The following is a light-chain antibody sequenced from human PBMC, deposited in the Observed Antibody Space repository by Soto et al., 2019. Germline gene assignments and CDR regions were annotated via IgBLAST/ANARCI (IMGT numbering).Light chain of an antibody. CDR2: DAS. CDR1: KSISSW. V-gene: IGKV1-5*01. CDR3: QQYNSFYT. Sequence: DIQMTQSPSTLSASVGDRVTITCRASKSISSWLAWYQQKPGKAPKLLIYDASSFESGVPSRFSGSGSGTEFPLTISSLQPDDFATYYLQQYNSFYTFGQGTKLEIK. J-gene: IGKJ2*01.